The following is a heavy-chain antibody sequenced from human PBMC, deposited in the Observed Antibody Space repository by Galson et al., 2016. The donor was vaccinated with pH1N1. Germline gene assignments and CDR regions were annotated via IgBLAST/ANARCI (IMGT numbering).Heavy chain of an antibody. J-gene: IGHJ4*02. V-gene: IGHV3-30*02. CDR1: GFSFSRYG. CDR2: IRTDGINR. Sequence: SLRLSCAAAGFSFSRYGFHWVRQAPGKGLEWVAFIRTDGINRNYADSVKGRFTISRDHSRDTLFLQMNGLRAADTAVYHCAKDLLIPGMTPVINPDDYWGQGTLVTVSS. CDR3: AKDLLIPGMTPVINPDDY. D-gene: IGHD4-17*01.